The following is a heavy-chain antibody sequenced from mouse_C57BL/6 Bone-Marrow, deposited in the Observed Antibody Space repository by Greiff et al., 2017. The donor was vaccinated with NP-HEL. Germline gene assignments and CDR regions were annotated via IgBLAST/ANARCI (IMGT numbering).Heavy chain of an antibody. D-gene: IGHD1-1*01. CDR2: IDPSDSYT. CDR3: ARSHHYYGSSFAY. J-gene: IGHJ3*01. CDR1: GYTFTSYW. Sequence: QVQLQQPGAELVMPGASVKLSCKASGYTFTSYWMHWVKQRPGQGLEWIGEIDPSDSYTNYNQKFKGKSTLTVDKSSSTAYMQLSSLTSEDSAVYYCARSHHYYGSSFAYWGQGTLVTGSA. V-gene: IGHV1-69*01.